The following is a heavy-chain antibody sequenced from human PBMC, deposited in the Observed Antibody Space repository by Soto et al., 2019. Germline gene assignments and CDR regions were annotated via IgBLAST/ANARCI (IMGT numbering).Heavy chain of an antibody. J-gene: IGHJ4*02. Sequence: PGGSLRLSCAASGFTFSSYAMSLVRQAPGKGLECVSAISGSGGSTYYADSVKGRFTISRDNSKNTLYLQMNSLRAEDTAVYYCARRDFYGYTCDYWGQGTLVTVSS. CDR3: ARRDFYGYTCDY. D-gene: IGHD6-25*01. CDR2: ISGSGGST. V-gene: IGHV3-23*01. CDR1: GFTFSSYA.